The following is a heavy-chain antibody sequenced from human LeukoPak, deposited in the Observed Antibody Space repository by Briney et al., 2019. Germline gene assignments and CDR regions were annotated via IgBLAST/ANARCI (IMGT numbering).Heavy chain of an antibody. CDR2: MHTSGST. CDR1: GGSIGGYY. D-gene: IGHD6-19*01. J-gene: IGHJ4*02. CDR3: ARDGGSGWYGY. V-gene: IGHV4-4*07. Sequence: SETLSLTRTVSGGSIGGYYWSWIRQPAGKGLEWIGRMHTSGSTNYSPSLKSRVTMSVDTSKNQFSLKLSSVTAADTAVYYCARDGGSGWYGYWGQGTLVTVSS.